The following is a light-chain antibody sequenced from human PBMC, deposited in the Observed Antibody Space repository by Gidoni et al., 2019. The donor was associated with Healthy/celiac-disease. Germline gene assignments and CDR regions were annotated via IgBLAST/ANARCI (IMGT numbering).Light chain of an antibody. CDR2: WAS. V-gene: IGKV4-1*01. CDR1: QSVLYSSNNKNY. J-gene: IGKJ1*01. CDR3: QQYYSTPVWT. Sequence: ILITQSPDSLAVSLGERATINCKSSQSVLYSSNNKNYLAWYQQKPGQPPKLLIYWASTRESGVPDRFSGSGSGTDFTLTISSLQAEDVAVYYCQQYYSTPVWTFGQXTKVEIK.